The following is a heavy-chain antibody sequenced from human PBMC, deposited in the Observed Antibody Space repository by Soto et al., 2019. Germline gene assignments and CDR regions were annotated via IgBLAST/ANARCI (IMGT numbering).Heavy chain of an antibody. J-gene: IGHJ3*02. CDR3: TRRGRSWLHPRTSTNDAFDI. CDR2: IRSKAYGGTT. V-gene: IGHV3-49*03. Sequence: GGSLRLSCTASGFTFGDYAMSWFRQAPGKGLEWVGFIRSKAYGGTTEYAASVKGRFTISRDDSKSIAYLQMNSLKTEDTAVYYCTRRGRSWLHPRTSTNDAFDIWGQGTMVTVSS. D-gene: IGHD3-16*01. CDR1: GFTFGDYA.